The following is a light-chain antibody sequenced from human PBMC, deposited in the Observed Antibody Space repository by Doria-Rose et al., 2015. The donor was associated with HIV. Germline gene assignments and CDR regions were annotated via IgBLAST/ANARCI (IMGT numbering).Light chain of an antibody. CDR3: QQSFTLPVT. Sequence: TQSPSSLSASVGDRVNFSCRASQSITTYANWYQQKPGKAPKLLISVASSLQSGVPSRFSGSGSGTEFTLTISSLHPEDFATYYCQQSFTLPVTFGPGTKVGIK. V-gene: IGKV1-39*01. J-gene: IGKJ3*01. CDR2: VAS. CDR1: QSITTY.